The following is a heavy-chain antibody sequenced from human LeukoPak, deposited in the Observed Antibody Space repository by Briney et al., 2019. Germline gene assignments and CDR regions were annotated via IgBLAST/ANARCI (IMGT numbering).Heavy chain of an antibody. CDR2: IYSSGST. CDR1: GGSITTYY. V-gene: IGHV4-4*07. D-gene: IGHD6-13*01. Sequence: SETLSLTCTVSGGSITTYYWIWIRQPAGKGLEWVGRIYSSGSTDYNPSLKSRVTMSADTSKNQFSLELSSVTAADTAVYYCARESKIADGGAFDLWGQGTMVTVSS. CDR3: ARESKIADGGAFDL. J-gene: IGHJ3*01.